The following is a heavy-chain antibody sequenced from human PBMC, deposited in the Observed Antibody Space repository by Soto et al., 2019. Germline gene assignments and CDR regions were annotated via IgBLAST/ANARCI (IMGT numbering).Heavy chain of an antibody. V-gene: IGHV3-23*01. CDR1: GFTFSTYA. CDR3: AKGSKFTIFSPNDY. J-gene: IGHJ4*02. CDR2: LSGNSGTT. Sequence: EVQLLESGGGLVQPGGPLRLSCAASGFTFSTYAMTWVRQAPGKGLEWVSALSGNSGTTYSADSVKGRFTISRDNSRNTLYLQMSSLRAEDTALYFCAKGSKFTIFSPNDYWGQGTLVTVSS. D-gene: IGHD3-3*01.